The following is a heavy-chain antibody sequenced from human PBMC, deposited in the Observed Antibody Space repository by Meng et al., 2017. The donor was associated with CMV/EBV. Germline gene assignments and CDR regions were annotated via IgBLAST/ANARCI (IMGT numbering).Heavy chain of an antibody. CDR2: ISSSSSYI. CDR1: GFTFSSYS. J-gene: IGHJ5*02. CDR3: ARDFPLVVVPAAGFDP. V-gene: IGHV3-21*01. D-gene: IGHD2-2*01. Sequence: SGFTFSSYSMNWVRQAPGKGLEWVSSISSSSSYIYYADSVKGRFTIYRDNAKNSLYLQMNSLRAEDTAVYYCARDFPLVVVPAAGFDPWGQGTLVTVSS.